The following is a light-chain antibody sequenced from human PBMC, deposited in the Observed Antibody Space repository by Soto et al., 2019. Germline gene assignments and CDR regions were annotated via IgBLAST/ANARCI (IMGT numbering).Light chain of an antibody. CDR1: QGISSY. CDR2: AAS. CDR3: QQYYSYPPT. V-gene: IGKV1-8*01. J-gene: IGKJ2*01. Sequence: AIRMTQSPSSFSASTGDRVTITCRVSQGISSYLAWYQQKPGKAPKLLIYAASTLQSGVPSRFSGSGSGTDFTLTISCLQSEDFATYYCQQYYSYPPTFGQGTKLEIK.